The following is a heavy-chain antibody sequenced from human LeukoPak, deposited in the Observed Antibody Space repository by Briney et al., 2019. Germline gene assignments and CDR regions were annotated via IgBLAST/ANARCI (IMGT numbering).Heavy chain of an antibody. CDR2: ISYDGSNK. D-gene: IGHD3-22*01. J-gene: IGHJ4*02. CDR1: GFTFSSYA. CDR3: AKDQFVVVITKGFDY. V-gene: IGHV3-30*04. Sequence: GGSLRLSCAASGFTFSSYAMHWVRQAPGKGLEWVAVISYDGSNKYYADSVKGRFTISRDNSKNTLYLQMNSLRAEDTAVYYCAKDQFVVVITKGFDYWGQGTLVTVSS.